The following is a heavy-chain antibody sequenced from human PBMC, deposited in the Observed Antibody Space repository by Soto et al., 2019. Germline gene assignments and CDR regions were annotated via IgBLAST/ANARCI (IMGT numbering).Heavy chain of an antibody. Sequence: GGSLRLSCAASGFTFSSYSMNWVRQAPGKGLEWVSYISSSSSTIYYADSVKGRFTISRDNAKNSLYLQMNSLRAEDTAVYYCARVYGSGSYYNVPPAYYYMDVWGKGTTVTVSS. CDR3: ARVYGSGSYYNVPPAYYYMDV. CDR1: GFTFSSYS. CDR2: ISSSSSTI. D-gene: IGHD3-10*01. J-gene: IGHJ6*03. V-gene: IGHV3-48*01.